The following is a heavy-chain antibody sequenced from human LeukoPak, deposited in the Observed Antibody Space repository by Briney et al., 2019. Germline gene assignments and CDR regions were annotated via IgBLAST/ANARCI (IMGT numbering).Heavy chain of an antibody. CDR3: TRGHPGVVRGTNWFDL. D-gene: IGHD3-10*01. CDR2: INHSGST. J-gene: IGHJ5*02. Sequence: SETLSLTCAVYGGSFSGYYWSWIRQPPGKGLEWIGEINHSGSTNYNPSLKSRVTISVDTSKNQFSLKLSSVTAADTAVYYCTRGHPGVVRGTNWFDLWGQGTLVTVSS. CDR1: GGSFSGYY. V-gene: IGHV4-34*01.